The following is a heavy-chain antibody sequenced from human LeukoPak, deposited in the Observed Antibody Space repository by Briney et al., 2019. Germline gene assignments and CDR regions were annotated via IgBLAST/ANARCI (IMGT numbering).Heavy chain of an antibody. CDR3: ARGVYIAAAQYGY. V-gene: IGHV4-59*01. D-gene: IGHD6-13*01. CDR2: IYYSGTT. Sequence: KPSETLSLTCTVSGGSISSYYWSWIRQPPGKGLEWIGYIYYSGTTNYNPSLKSRVTISVDTSKNQFSLKLSSVTAAATAVYYCARGVYIAAAQYGYWGQGTLVTVSS. J-gene: IGHJ4*02. CDR1: GGSISSYY.